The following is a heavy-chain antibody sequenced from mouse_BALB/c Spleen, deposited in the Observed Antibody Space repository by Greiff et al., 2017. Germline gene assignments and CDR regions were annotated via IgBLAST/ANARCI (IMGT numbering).Heavy chain of an antibody. CDR3: ARGLGDSYYAFAY. Sequence: EVQRVESGGGLVKPGGSLKLSCAASGFTFSSYAMSWVRQNPEKRLEWVASISSGGSTYYPDSVKGRFTISRDNARNTHYLQMSSLRSEDTAMYYCARGLGDSYYAFAYWGQGTLVTVSA. V-gene: IGHV5-6-5*01. CDR1: GFTFSSYA. CDR2: ISSGGST. J-gene: IGHJ3*01. D-gene: IGHD2-12*01.